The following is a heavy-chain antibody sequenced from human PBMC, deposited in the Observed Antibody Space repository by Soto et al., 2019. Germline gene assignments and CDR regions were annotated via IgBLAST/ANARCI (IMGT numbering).Heavy chain of an antibody. V-gene: IGHV1-69*13. CDR3: ARTDYGGNFVAQGMDV. Sequence: RASVKVSCKASGGTFSSYAISWVRQAPRQGLEWMGGIIPIFGTANYAQKFQGRVTITADESTSTAYMELSSLRSEDTAVYYCARTDYGGNFVAQGMDVWGQGTTVTVSS. CDR1: GGTFSSYA. J-gene: IGHJ6*02. CDR2: IIPIFGTA. D-gene: IGHD4-17*01.